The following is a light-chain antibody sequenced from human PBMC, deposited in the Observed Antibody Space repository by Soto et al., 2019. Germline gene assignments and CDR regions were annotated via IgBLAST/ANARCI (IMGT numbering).Light chain of an antibody. CDR2: KTS. CDR3: QQYNSYPWT. CDR1: QSISIW. Sequence: DIQMTQSPSTLSASVGDRVTITCRASQSISIWLAWYQQKPGKAPKLLIYKTSSLESGVPSRFSGRGSWTEFTRTISSLQPDYFATYYCQQYNSYPWTFGQGTKVEIK. J-gene: IGKJ1*01. V-gene: IGKV1-5*03.